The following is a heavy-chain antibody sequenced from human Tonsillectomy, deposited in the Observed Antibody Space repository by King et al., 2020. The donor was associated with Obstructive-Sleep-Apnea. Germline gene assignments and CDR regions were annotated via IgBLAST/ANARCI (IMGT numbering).Heavy chain of an antibody. D-gene: IGHD2-21*02. Sequence: VQLVESGAEVKKPGESLKISCKGSGYSFTSYWIGWVPQMPGKGLEWMGIIYPGDSDTRYSPSFQGQVTIPADKPIRTAYLQWSDLKASDTAMYYCARQGYCGGDCIDAFDIWGQGTMVTVSS. J-gene: IGHJ3*02. CDR2: IYPGDSDT. V-gene: IGHV5-51*01. CDR1: GYSFTSYW. CDR3: ARQGYCGGDCIDAFDI.